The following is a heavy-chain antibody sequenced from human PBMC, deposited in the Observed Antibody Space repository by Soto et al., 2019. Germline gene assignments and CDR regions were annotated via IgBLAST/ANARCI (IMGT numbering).Heavy chain of an antibody. CDR2: MYYSGST. J-gene: IGHJ4*02. Sequence: PSETLSLTCTVSGGSITSSYWSSLRQPPGKGLEWIGYMYYSGSTNYNPSLKSRVTMSVDTSKKRFSLKLTSVTAADTAIYYCIASSDWSRAFDYWGQGALVTVS. CDR1: GGSITSSY. D-gene: IGHD6-19*01. CDR3: IASSDWSRAFDY. V-gene: IGHV4-59*01.